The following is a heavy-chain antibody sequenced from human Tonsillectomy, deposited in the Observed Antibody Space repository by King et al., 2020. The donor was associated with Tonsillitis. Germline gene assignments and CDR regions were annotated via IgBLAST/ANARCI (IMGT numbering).Heavy chain of an antibody. CDR1: GYTFTGYY. Sequence: VQLVQSGAEVKKPGASVKVSCKASGYTFTGYYMHWVRQAPGQGLEWMGWINPNSGGTNYAQKVQGRVTMTRDTSISTAYMELSRLRSDDTAVYYCARAVYSSGWYEYWGQGTLVTVSS. V-gene: IGHV1-2*02. J-gene: IGHJ4*02. D-gene: IGHD6-19*01. CDR3: ARAVYSSGWYEY. CDR2: INPNSGGT.